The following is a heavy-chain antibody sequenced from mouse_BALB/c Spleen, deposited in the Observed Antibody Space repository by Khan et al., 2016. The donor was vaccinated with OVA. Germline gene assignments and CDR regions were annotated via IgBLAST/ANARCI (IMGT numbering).Heavy chain of an antibody. V-gene: IGHV1-7*01. CDR3: VNLGSSSAWFTY. Sequence: VQLQESGAELAKPGASVKMSCKASGYTFTNYWMHWVKQRPGQGLEWIGYINPSTDYTEYNQKFKDKATLTADKSSSTAYMQLSSLTSEDSAVYYGVNLGSSSAWFTYWGQGTLVTVSA. D-gene: IGHD1-1*01. CDR1: GYTFTNYW. J-gene: IGHJ3*01. CDR2: INPSTDYT.